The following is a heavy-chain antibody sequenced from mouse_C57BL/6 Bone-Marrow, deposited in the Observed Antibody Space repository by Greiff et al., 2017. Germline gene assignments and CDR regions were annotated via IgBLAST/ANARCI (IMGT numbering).Heavy chain of an antibody. V-gene: IGHV2-5*01. CDR1: GFSFTSYG. D-gene: IGHD2-4*01. Sequence: QVQLKESGPGLVQPSQSLSITCTVSGFSFTSYGVHWVRQSPGKGLEWLGVIWRGGSTDYNAAFLSRLGITKDNSTSQVFFKMNSLQADDTALYYCAKDDYDGAWFAYWGQGTLVTVSA. CDR2: IWRGGST. J-gene: IGHJ3*01. CDR3: AKDDYDGAWFAY.